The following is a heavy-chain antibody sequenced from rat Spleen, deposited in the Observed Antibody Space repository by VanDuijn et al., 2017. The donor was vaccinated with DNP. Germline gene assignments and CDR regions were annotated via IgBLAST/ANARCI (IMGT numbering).Heavy chain of an antibody. CDR2: ISSGGDIT. V-gene: IGHV5S13*01. J-gene: IGHJ4*01. CDR3: AKDKWYYAMDA. D-gene: IGHD3-1*01. CDR1: GFTFSNHG. Sequence: EVQLVESGGGLVQPGRSLKLSCAASGFTFSNHGMAWVRQAPTKGLEWVASISSGGDITYCRDSVKGRFTISRDNAKSTLYLQMNSLRHEDTATYYCAKDKWYYAMDAWGQGTSVTVSS.